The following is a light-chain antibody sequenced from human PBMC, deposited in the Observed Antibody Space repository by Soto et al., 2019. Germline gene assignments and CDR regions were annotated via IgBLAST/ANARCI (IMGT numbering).Light chain of an antibody. V-gene: IGKV3D-15*01. CDR3: QQHGQWPIT. CDR1: QSVIIK. J-gene: IGKJ5*01. CDR2: GIS. Sequence: EVVMRQSRATLSVSAGGRATLSCMAIQSVIIKLAWYQHKPGQSPMLLIYGISKRATDIPDRFSGSGSGTEFTLTISSLQPEDFATYYCQQHGQWPITFGQGTRLENK.